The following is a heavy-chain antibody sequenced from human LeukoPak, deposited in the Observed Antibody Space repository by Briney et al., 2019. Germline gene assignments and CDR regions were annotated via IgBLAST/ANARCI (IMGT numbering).Heavy chain of an antibody. Sequence: TSETLSLTCTVSGGSISSYYWSWIRQPPGKGLEWIGYIYYSGSTNYNPSLKSRVTISVDTSKNQFSLKLSSVTAADTAVYYCARAPNYDILTGYLDYWGQGTLVTVSS. D-gene: IGHD3-9*01. CDR2: IYYSGST. J-gene: IGHJ4*02. CDR3: ARAPNYDILTGYLDY. CDR1: GGSISSYY. V-gene: IGHV4-59*01.